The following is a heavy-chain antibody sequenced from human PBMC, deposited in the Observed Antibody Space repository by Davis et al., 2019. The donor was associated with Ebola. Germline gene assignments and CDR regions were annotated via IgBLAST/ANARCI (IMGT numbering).Heavy chain of an antibody. J-gene: IGHJ4*02. CDR2: ISGSGGST. CDR1: GFTFGDYA. D-gene: IGHD1-26*01. Sequence: GESLKISCTASGFTFGDYAMSWVRQAPGKGLEWVSAISGSGGSTYYADSVKGRFTISRDNSKNTLYLQMNSLKIEDTAVYYCARESGGGIDYWGQGTLVTVSS. CDR3: ARESGGGIDY. V-gene: IGHV3-23*01.